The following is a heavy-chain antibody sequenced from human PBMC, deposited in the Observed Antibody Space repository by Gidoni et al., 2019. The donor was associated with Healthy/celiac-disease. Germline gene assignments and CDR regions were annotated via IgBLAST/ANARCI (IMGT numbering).Heavy chain of an antibody. V-gene: IGHV4-34*01. D-gene: IGHD3-3*01. CDR2: INHSGST. CDR3: ARGVPYDFWIGYYPRWFDP. J-gene: IGHJ5*02. Sequence: QVQLQQWGAGLLKPSETLSLTCAVYGGSFSGSYWSWISQPTGKGLEWMGEINHSGSTNSYPSLKCRVTIAVDTSKNQFSLKLSSVTAADTAVYYCARGVPYDFWIGYYPRWFDPWGQGTLVTVSS. CDR1: GGSFSGSY.